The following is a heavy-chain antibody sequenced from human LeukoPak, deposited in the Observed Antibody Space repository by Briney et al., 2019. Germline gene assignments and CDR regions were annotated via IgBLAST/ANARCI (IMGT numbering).Heavy chain of an antibody. CDR2: ISAYNGNT. D-gene: IGHD6-19*01. V-gene: IGHV1-18*01. CDR1: GYTFTSYG. CDR3: ARAGARGYSRGWNSDLHDPLDT. J-gene: IGHJ3*02. Sequence: ASVKVSCKASGYTFTSYGISWVRQAPGQGLEWMGWISAYNGNTNYAQKLQGRVTMTTDTSTSTAYMELRSLRSDDTAVYYCARAGARGYSRGWNSDLHDPLDTWGQGTLVTVSS.